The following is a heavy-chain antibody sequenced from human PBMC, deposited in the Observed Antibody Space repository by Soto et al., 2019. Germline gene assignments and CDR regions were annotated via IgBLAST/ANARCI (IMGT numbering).Heavy chain of an antibody. V-gene: IGHV4-4*02. CDR2: IYHSGST. J-gene: IGHJ4*02. Sequence: SETLSLTCAVSGGSISSSNWWSWVRQPPGKGLEWIGEIYHSGSTNYNPSLKSRVTISVDKSKNQLSLKLSSVTAADTAVYYCARAKGRYSSSSDYWGQGXLVTVYS. CDR1: GGSISSSNW. D-gene: IGHD6-6*01. CDR3: ARAKGRYSSSSDY.